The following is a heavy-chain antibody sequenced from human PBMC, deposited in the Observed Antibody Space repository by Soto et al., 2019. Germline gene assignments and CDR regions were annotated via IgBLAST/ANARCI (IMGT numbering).Heavy chain of an antibody. Sequence: EVQLVESGGGLVQPGGSLRLSCAASGFTFSSYSMNWVRQAPGKGLEWVSYISSSSSTIYYADSVKGRFTISRDNAKNSLYLHMNSLRDEDTAVYYCAREDPVTKNDYWGQGTLVTVSS. D-gene: IGHD4-17*01. J-gene: IGHJ4*02. CDR2: ISSSSSTI. V-gene: IGHV3-48*02. CDR1: GFTFSSYS. CDR3: AREDPVTKNDY.